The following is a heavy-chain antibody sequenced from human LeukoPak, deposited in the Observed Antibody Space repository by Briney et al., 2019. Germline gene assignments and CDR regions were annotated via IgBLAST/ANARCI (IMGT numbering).Heavy chain of an antibody. Sequence: SETLSLTCAVYGGSFSGYYWSWIRQPPGKGLEWIGEINHSGSTNYNPSLKSRVTISVDTSKNQFSLKLSSVTAADTAVYYCARFQVPHAFDIWGQGTMVTVSS. CDR3: ARFQVPHAFDI. J-gene: IGHJ3*02. V-gene: IGHV4-34*01. CDR1: GGSFSGYY. CDR2: INHSGST. D-gene: IGHD3-10*01.